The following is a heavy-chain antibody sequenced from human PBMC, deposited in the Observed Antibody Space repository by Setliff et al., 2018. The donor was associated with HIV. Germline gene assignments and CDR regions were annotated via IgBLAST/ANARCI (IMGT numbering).Heavy chain of an antibody. Sequence: PSETLSLTCNVSGASISNYYWTWIRQSPGKRLEWLGRIKTRADNYATAYAASVKGRFTISRDDSMNTAYLQMNSLKIEDTAVYYCTRPQYFYDIGGSDYWGQGTLVTVSS. J-gene: IGHJ4*02. D-gene: IGHD3-22*01. V-gene: IGHV3-73*01. CDR3: TRPQYFYDIGGSDY. CDR1: GASISNYY. CDR2: IKTRADNYAT.